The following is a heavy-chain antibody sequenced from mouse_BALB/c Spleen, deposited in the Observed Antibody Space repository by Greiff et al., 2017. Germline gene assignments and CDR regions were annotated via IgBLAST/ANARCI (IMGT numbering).Heavy chain of an antibody. Sequence: EVMLVESGPGLVKPSQSLSLTCTVTGYSITSDYAWNWIRQFPGNKLEWMGYISYSGSTSYNPSLKSRISITRDTSKNQFFLQLNSVTTEDTATYYSARQTMITPYAMDYWGQGTSVTVSS. CDR2: ISYSGST. D-gene: IGHD2-4*01. CDR1: GYSITSDYA. CDR3: ARQTMITPYAMDY. J-gene: IGHJ4*01. V-gene: IGHV3-2*02.